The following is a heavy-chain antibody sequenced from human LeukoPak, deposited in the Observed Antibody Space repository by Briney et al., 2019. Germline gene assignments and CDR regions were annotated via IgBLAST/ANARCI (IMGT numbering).Heavy chain of an antibody. V-gene: IGHV4-39*07. CDR2: IYYSGST. Sequence: SETLSLTCTVSGGSISSSSYYWGWIRQPPGKGLEWIGSIYYSGSTYYNPSLKSRVTISVDTSKNQFSLKLSSVTAADTAVYYCASGPTTAAWFGGLLDAFDIWGQGTMVTVSS. J-gene: IGHJ3*02. CDR3: ASGPTTAAWFGGLLDAFDI. D-gene: IGHD3-10*01. CDR1: GGSISSSSYY.